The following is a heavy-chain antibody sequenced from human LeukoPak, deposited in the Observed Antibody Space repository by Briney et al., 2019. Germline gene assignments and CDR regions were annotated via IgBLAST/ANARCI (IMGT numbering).Heavy chain of an antibody. Sequence: SVKVSCKASGGTFSSYAISWVRQAPGQGLEWMGGIIPIFGTANYAQKFQGRVTITADESTSTAYMELSSLRSEDTAVYYCARDLRGYYRYFDYWGQGTLVTVSS. CDR3: ARDLRGYYRYFDY. J-gene: IGHJ4*02. CDR2: IIPIFGTA. D-gene: IGHD3-3*01. V-gene: IGHV1-69*13. CDR1: GGTFSSYA.